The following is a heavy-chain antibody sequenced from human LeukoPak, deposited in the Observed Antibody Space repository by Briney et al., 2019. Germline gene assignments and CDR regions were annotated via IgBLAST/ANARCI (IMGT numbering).Heavy chain of an antibody. D-gene: IGHD2-2*01. CDR1: GGSISSGGYS. J-gene: IGHJ6*02. V-gene: IGHV4-30-2*01. CDR3: AREGIYCSSTSCYYYGMDV. Sequence: PSQTLSLTCAVSGGSISSGGYSWSWIRQPPGKGLEWIGYIYHSGSPYYNPSLKSRVTISVDRSKNQFSLKLSSVTAADTAVYYCAREGIYCSSTSCYYYGMDVWGQGTTVTVSS. CDR2: IYHSGSP.